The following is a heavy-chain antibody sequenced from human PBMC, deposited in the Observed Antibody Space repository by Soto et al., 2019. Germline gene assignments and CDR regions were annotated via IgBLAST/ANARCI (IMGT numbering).Heavy chain of an antibody. D-gene: IGHD2-21*02. CDR2: IKQDGSEK. J-gene: IGHJ4*02. V-gene: IGHV3-7*01. Sequence: EVQLVESGGGLVQPGGSLRLSCAASGFTFSSYWMSWVRQAPGKGLEWVANIKQDGSEKYYVDSVKGRFTTSRDNAKNSLYLQMNSLRAEDTAVYYCARAAFCGGDCYFPDYWGQGTLVTVSS. CDR1: GFTFSSYW. CDR3: ARAAFCGGDCYFPDY.